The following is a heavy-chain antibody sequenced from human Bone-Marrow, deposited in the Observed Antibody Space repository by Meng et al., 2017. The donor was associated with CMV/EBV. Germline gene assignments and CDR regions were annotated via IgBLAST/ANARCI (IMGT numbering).Heavy chain of an antibody. CDR3: ARDRINSNYGASHD. D-gene: IGHD4-11*01. V-gene: IGHV3-21*01. Sequence: GGSLRLSCAASGFSFSTYSMNWVRQAPGKGPEWVSSISSSSSYIYYADSLKGRFTISRDNANNSLYLQMNSLRVEDTGVYYCARDRINSNYGASHDWGQGTLVTVSS. CDR2: ISSSSSYI. CDR1: GFSFSTYS. J-gene: IGHJ4*02.